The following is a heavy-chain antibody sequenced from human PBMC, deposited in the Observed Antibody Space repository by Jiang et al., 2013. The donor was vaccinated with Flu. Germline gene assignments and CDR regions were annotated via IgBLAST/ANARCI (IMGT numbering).Heavy chain of an antibody. CDR3: AKSLWELHDYYYGMDV. CDR2: ISGSGGST. Sequence: VQLLESGGGLVQPGGSLRLSCAASGFTFSSYAMSWVRQAPGKGLEWVSAISGSGGSTYYADSVKGRFTISRDNSKNTLYLQMNSLRAEDTAVYYCAKSLWELHDYYYGMDVWGQGTTVTVS. J-gene: IGHJ6*02. CDR1: GFTFSSYA. V-gene: IGHV3-23*01. D-gene: IGHD1-26*01.